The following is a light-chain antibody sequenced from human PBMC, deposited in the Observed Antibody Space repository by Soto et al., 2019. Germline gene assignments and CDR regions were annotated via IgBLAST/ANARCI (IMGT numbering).Light chain of an antibody. V-gene: IGKV3-20*01. Sequence: PGETATLSCRASQSLSGTSLVWYQQKSGQAPKLLIFGASRRATGIPDRFSGGGSDTDFTLTISRLEPEDFAVYYCHQYGSSPLTFGPGTKVDIK. CDR2: GAS. CDR1: QSLSGTS. CDR3: HQYGSSPLT. J-gene: IGKJ3*01.